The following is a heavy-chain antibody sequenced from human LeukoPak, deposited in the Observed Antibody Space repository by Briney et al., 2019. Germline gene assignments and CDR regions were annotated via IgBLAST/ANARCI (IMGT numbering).Heavy chain of an antibody. CDR1: HVSVNSSSYY. V-gene: IGHV4-39*07. CDR3: ASGQTMVTPRGSFDF. CDR2: IYSSGYT. Sequence: SETMSLTCTVYHVSVNSSSYYWGWIRQPPGKGLEWIGCIYSSGYTYYTPSLMSRVTISLDTSKNQFSLKVNSVTAADTAVFYCASGQTMVTPRGSFDFWGQGTLATVSS. D-gene: IGHD4/OR15-4a*01. J-gene: IGHJ4*02.